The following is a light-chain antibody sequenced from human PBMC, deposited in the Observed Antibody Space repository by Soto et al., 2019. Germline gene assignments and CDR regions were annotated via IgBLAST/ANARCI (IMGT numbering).Light chain of an antibody. J-gene: IGKJ1*01. CDR2: GAS. CDR3: QQHNNWPPWT. V-gene: IGKV3-15*01. Sequence: EIVMTQSPATLSVSPGERATLSCRASQSVSSNLAWYQQKPCQAPRLLIYGASTRATGIPARFSGSGSGTEFTLTISSLQSEDFAVYYCQQHNNWPPWTFGQGTKVDIK. CDR1: QSVSSN.